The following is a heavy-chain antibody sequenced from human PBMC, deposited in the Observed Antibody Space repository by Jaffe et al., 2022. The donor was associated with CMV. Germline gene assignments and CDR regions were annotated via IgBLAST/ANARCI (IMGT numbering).Heavy chain of an antibody. D-gene: IGHD1-26*01. V-gene: IGHV5-10-1*03. CDR3: ASGGGGATSRGHAFDI. CDR1: GYSFTSYW. CDR2: IDPSDSYT. Sequence: EVQLVQSGAEVKKPGESLRISCKGSGYSFTSYWISWVRQMPGKGLEWMGRIDPSDSYTNYSPSFQGHVTISADKSISTAYLQWSSLKASDTAMYYCASGGGGATSRGHAFDIWGQGTMVTVSS. J-gene: IGHJ3*02.